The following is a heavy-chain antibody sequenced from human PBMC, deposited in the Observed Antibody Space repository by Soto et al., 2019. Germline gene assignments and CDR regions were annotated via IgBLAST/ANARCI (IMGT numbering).Heavy chain of an antibody. V-gene: IGHV4-34*01. Sequence: SETLSLTCAVYGGSFSGYYWIWIRQPPGKGLEWIGEINHSGSTNYNPSLKSRVTISVDTSKNQFSLKLSSVTAADTAVYYCARQWTWIQLSPNWFDPWGQGTLVTVSS. CDR2: INHSGST. D-gene: IGHD5-18*01. CDR1: GGSFSGYY. CDR3: ARQWTWIQLSPNWFDP. J-gene: IGHJ5*02.